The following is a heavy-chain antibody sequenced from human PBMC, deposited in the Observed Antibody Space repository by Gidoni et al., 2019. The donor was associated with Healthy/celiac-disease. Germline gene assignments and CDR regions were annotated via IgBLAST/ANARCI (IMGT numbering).Heavy chain of an antibody. CDR3: ATFSGDAFDI. Sequence: QVQLQESGPGLVKPSETLSLTCTVSGGSISSFYWIWIRQPPGKGLEWIGYIFYSGNTNYNPSLKSRVTISVDRSKNQFSLKLSSVTAADTAVYYCATFSGDAFDIWGQGTMVTVSS. CDR2: IFYSGNT. CDR1: GGSISSFY. J-gene: IGHJ3*02. V-gene: IGHV4-59*01.